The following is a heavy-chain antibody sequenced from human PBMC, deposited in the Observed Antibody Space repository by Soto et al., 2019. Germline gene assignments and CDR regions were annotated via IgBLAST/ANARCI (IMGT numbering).Heavy chain of an antibody. CDR1: GGTFSSYA. D-gene: IGHD6-13*01. CDR3: ASHKYSSSWYELDY. J-gene: IGHJ4*02. V-gene: IGHV1-69*06. Sequence: SVKVSCKASGGTFSSYAISWVRQAPGQGLEWMGGIIPIFGTANYAQKFQGRVTITADKSTSTAYMELSSLRSEDTAVYYCASHKYSSSWYELDYWGQGTLVTVSS. CDR2: IIPIFGTA.